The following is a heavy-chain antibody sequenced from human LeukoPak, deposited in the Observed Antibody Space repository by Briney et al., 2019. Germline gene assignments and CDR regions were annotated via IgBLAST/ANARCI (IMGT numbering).Heavy chain of an antibody. CDR3: ATSIVVVTAIRDYFDY. CDR1: GGTFSSYA. D-gene: IGHD2-21*02. CDR2: IIPILGIA. Sequence: EASVKVSCQASGGTFSSYAISWVRQAPGQGLAWMGRIIPILGIANYAQKFQGRVTITADKSTSTAYMELSSLRSEDTAVYYCATSIVVVTAIRDYFDYWGQGTLVTVSS. V-gene: IGHV1-69*04. J-gene: IGHJ4*02.